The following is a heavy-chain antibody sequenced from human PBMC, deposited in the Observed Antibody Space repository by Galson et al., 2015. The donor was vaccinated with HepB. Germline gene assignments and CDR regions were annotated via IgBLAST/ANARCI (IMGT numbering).Heavy chain of an antibody. J-gene: IGHJ4*02. D-gene: IGHD3-10*01. CDR2: ISYDGSDK. CDR3: AKEYYYGSGSYLDY. CDR1: GFTFSSYG. V-gene: IGHV3-30*18. Sequence: SLRLSCAASGFTFSSYGMHWVRQAPGKGLEWVAVISYDGSDKYYADSVKGRFSISRDSSKNTLYLQMNSLRAEDTAVYYCAKEYYYGSGSYLDYWGQGTLVTVSS.